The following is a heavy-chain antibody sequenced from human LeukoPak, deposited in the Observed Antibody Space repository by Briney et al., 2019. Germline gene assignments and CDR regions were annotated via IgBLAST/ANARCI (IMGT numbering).Heavy chain of an antibody. V-gene: IGHV4-4*07. J-gene: IGHJ4*02. CDR2: IYPSGST. Sequence: SETLSLTCTVSGGSISSYYWSWIRQPAEKGLEWIGRIYPSGSTNYNPSLKSRVTMSIDTSKDQFSLELTSVTAAGTAVYYCARTIAVAGTVSFDYWGQGILVTVSS. CDR3: ARTIAVAGTVSFDY. D-gene: IGHD6-19*01. CDR1: GGSISSYY.